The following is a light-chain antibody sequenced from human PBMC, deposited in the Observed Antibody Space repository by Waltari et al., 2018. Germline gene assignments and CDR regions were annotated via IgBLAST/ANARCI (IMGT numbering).Light chain of an antibody. CDR1: QTISSY. CDR2: AAS. Sequence: DIQMTQSPSSLSASVGDRVTITCRASQTISSYLNWYQQKPGKAPKLLIYAASSLQSGVPSRFSGSGSGTDFTLTISSLQPEDFATYYCQQSFSVPPGFTFGPGTTVDIK. V-gene: IGKV1-39*01. CDR3: QQSFSVPPGFT. J-gene: IGKJ3*01.